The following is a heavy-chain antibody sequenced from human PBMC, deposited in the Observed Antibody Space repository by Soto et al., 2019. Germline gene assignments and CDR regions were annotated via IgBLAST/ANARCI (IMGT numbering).Heavy chain of an antibody. CDR3: ARVDFGCSSTSCLEYVDY. CDR1: GGSFSGYY. Sequence: SETLSLTCAVYGGSFSGYYWSWIRQPPGKGLEWIGEINHSGSTNYNPSLKSRVTISVDTSKNQFSLKLSSVPAADTAVYYCARVDFGCSSTSCLEYVDYWGQGTLVTVSS. J-gene: IGHJ4*02. D-gene: IGHD2-2*01. V-gene: IGHV4-34*01. CDR2: INHSGST.